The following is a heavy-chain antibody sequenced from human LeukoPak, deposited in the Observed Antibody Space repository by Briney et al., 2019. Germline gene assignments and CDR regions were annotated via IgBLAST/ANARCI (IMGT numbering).Heavy chain of an antibody. V-gene: IGHV3-30*18. Sequence: PGGSLRLSCAASGFTFSSYGMHWVRQAPGKGLEWVAVISYDGSNKYYADSVKGRFTISRDNSKNTLYLQMNSLRAEDTAIYYCGKLLPNWGQGTLVTVSS. J-gene: IGHJ4*02. CDR3: GKLLPN. CDR2: ISYDGSNK. CDR1: GFTFSSYG.